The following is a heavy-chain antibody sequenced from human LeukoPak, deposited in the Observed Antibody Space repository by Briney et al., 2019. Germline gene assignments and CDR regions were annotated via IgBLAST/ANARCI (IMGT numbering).Heavy chain of an antibody. CDR3: ASSYYGSGSYYNVGYFDY. Sequence: PGGSLRLSCAASGFTFSSYSLNWVRQAPGKGLEWVSSISSSSSYIYYADSVKGRFTISRDNAKNSLYLQMNSLRAEDTAVYYCASSYYGSGSYYNVGYFDYWGQGTLVTVSS. D-gene: IGHD3-10*01. CDR2: ISSSSSYI. CDR1: GFTFSSYS. V-gene: IGHV3-21*04. J-gene: IGHJ4*02.